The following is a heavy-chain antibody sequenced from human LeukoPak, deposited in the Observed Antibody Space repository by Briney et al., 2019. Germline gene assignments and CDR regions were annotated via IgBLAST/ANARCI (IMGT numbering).Heavy chain of an antibody. V-gene: IGHV4-39*01. CDR1: GGSISSSSYY. J-gene: IGHJ4*02. D-gene: IGHD2-2*01. CDR2: IYYSGST. Sequence: SETLSLTCAVSGGSISSSSYYWGWIRQPPGKGLEWIASIYYSGSTYYNPSLKSRVTISVDTSKNQFSLKLSSVTAADTAVYYCASSCCSSTTCYYPFDYWGQGTLVTVSS. CDR3: ASSCCSSTTCYYPFDY.